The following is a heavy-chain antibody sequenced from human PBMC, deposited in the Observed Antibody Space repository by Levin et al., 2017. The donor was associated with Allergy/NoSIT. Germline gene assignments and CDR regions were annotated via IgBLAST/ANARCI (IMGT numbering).Heavy chain of an antibody. D-gene: IGHD3-9*01. CDR1: GFTFSNYG. J-gene: IGHJ4*02. V-gene: IGHV3-23*01. CDR2: IGGGGFST. Sequence: GESLKISCEASGFTFSNYGMSWVRQAPGKGLEWVSAIGGGGFSTFYADSVKGRFTISRDNSKNTVHLQMNDLRAEDTAVYYCAKDLKTIACFDYWGQGTLVTVSS. CDR3: AKDLKTIACFDY.